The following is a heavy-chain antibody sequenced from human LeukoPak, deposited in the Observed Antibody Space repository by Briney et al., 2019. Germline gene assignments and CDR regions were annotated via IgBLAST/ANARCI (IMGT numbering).Heavy chain of an antibody. CDR3: AREGYYYGSGIGY. V-gene: IGHV3-21*01. D-gene: IGHD3-10*01. CDR1: GFTFSSYS. Sequence: GGSLRLSCAASGFTFSSYSMNWVRQAPGKGLEWVSSISSSSSYIYYADSVKGRFTISRDNAKNSLYLQMNSLRAEDTAVYYCAREGYYYGSGIGYWGQGTLVTVSS. J-gene: IGHJ4*02. CDR2: ISSSSSYI.